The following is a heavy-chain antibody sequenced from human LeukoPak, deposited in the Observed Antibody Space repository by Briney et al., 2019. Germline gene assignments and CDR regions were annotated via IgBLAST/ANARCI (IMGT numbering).Heavy chain of an antibody. CDR3: ARSGNYYLDY. V-gene: IGHV3-21*01. CDR2: ISSGSRSI. CDR1: GFTFSSYT. Sequence: GGSLRLSCAASGFTFSSYTMNWVRQAPGKGLEWVSSISSGSRSIFYADSVKGRFTISRDNTKNSLYLQLNSLRAEDTAVYYCARSGNYYLDYWGQGTLVTVSS. J-gene: IGHJ4*02. D-gene: IGHD3-10*01.